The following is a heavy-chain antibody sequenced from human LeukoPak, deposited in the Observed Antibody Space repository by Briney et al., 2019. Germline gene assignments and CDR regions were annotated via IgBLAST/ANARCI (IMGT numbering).Heavy chain of an antibody. D-gene: IGHD1-26*01. Sequence: GGSLRLSCAASGFTFSSYWMHWVRQAPGKGLVWVSRINSDGSSTSYADSVKGRFTISRDNSKNTLYLQMNSLRAEDTAVYYCAKSSSGSYYPDFWGQGTLVTVSS. CDR1: GFTFSSYW. J-gene: IGHJ4*02. CDR3: AKSSSGSYYPDF. CDR2: INSDGSST. V-gene: IGHV3-74*01.